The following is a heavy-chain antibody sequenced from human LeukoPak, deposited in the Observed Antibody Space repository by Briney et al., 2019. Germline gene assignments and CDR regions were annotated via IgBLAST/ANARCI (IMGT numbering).Heavy chain of an antibody. CDR1: GGSISSYY. V-gene: IGHV4-59*12. D-gene: IGHD1-26*01. J-gene: IGHJ4*02. CDR2: IYYSGST. Sequence: SETLSLTCTVSGGSISSYYWSWIRQPPGKGLEWIGYIYYSGSTNYNPSLKSRVTISVDTSKNQFSLKLSSVTAADTAVYYCARLGRSGSYAYWGQGTLVTVSS. CDR3: ARLGRSGSYAY.